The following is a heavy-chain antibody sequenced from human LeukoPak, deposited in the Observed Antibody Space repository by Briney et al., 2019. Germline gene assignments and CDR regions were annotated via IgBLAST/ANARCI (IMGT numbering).Heavy chain of an antibody. CDR1: GFSFSAYS. CDR3: ARVSSVPTPRALDY. D-gene: IGHD4/OR15-4a*01. J-gene: IGHJ4*02. V-gene: IGHV3-21*01. CDR2: ISGGSDYI. Sequence: GGSLRLSCAASGFSFSAYSMNWIRQAPGKGPDWVSSISGGSDYIFHADSVKGRFTVSRDNAKNSLYLQMNSLRAEDTAVYYCARVSSVPTPRALDYWGQGALVTVSS.